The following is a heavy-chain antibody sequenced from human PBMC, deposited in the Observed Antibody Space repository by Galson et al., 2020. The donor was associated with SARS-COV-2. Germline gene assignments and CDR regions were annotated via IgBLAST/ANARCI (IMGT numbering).Heavy chain of an antibody. CDR1: GYSFTSYW. Sequence: GESLKISCKGSGYSFTSYWISWVGQMPGKGLEWMGRINPSDSYTNYSPSFQGHVTISADKSISTAYLQWSSLKASDTAMYYCARGDIAVAAPAKNWGQGTLVTVSS. D-gene: IGHD6-19*01. CDR3: ARGDIAVAAPAKN. CDR2: INPSDSYT. V-gene: IGHV5-10-1*01. J-gene: IGHJ4*02.